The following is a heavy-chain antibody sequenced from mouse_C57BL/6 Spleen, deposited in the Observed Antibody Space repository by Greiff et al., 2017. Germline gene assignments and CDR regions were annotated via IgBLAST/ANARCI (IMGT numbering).Heavy chain of an antibody. CDR2: ILPGSGST. D-gene: IGHD1-1*01. J-gene: IGHJ1*03. Sequence: QVQLQQSGAELMKPGASVKLSCKATGYTFTGYWIEWVKQRPGHGLEWIGEILPGSGSTNYNEKFKGKGTFTADTSTNTAYMQLSSLTAEDSTIYYCARGPYYGSSYWYFDVGGTGTTVTVSS. V-gene: IGHV1-9*01. CDR1: GYTFTGYW. CDR3: ARGPYYGSSYWYFDV.